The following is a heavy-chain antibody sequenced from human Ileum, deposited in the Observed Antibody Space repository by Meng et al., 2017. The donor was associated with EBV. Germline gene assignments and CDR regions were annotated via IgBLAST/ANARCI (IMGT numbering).Heavy chain of an antibody. CDR3: ARGRRGTYFY. V-gene: IGHV3-23*01. J-gene: IGHJ4*02. D-gene: IGHD3-16*01. Sequence: LLEVGGGLVQLGGSLRRSCSTSGFAFSSDAMTWGRQAPGKGLEWVSVISGSGDTTNYAESVKGRFTISRDNSKNTLFLELNSVRAEDTAVYYCARGRRGTYFYWGQGTLVTVSS. CDR2: ISGSGDTT. CDR1: GFAFSSDA.